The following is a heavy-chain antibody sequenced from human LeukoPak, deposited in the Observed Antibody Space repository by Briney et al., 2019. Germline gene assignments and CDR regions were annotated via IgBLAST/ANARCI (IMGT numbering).Heavy chain of an antibody. V-gene: IGHV3-30*04. Sequence: GRSLRLSCAASGFTFSSYAMHWVRQAPGKGLEWWAVISYDGSNKYYADSVKGRFTISRDNSKNTLYLQMNSLRAEDTAVYYCARDLWFVPWARFSSGSHDAFDIWGQGTMVTVSS. J-gene: IGHJ3*02. CDR2: ISYDGSNK. CDR1: GFTFSSYA. CDR3: ARDLWFVPWARFSSGSHDAFDI. D-gene: IGHD3-22*01.